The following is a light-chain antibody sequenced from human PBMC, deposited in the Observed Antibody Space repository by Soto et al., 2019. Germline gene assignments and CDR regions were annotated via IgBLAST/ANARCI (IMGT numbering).Light chain of an antibody. CDR1: QSISSNS. V-gene: IGKV3-20*01. CDR2: DSS. CDR3: QQYGSSPLT. Sequence: EIVLTQSPGTLSLSPGERATLSCRAGQSISSNSLAWYQRKPGQAPRLLIYDSSTRATGIPDRFSGSGSGTDFTLTISRLEPEDFAVYYCQQYGSSPLTFGGGTKVEIK. J-gene: IGKJ4*01.